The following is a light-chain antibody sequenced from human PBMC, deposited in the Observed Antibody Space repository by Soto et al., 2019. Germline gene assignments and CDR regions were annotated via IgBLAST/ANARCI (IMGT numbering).Light chain of an antibody. CDR3: CSYAGSYTYV. J-gene: IGLJ1*01. CDR1: SSDVGNYNY. CDR2: DVI. Sequence: QSALTQPRSVSGSPGQSVTISCTGTSSDVGNYNYVSWYQQHPGKAPKLMIYDVIKRPSGVPDRFSGSKSGITVSLTISGLQAEDEADYYCCSYAGSYTYVFGTGTKVT. V-gene: IGLV2-11*01.